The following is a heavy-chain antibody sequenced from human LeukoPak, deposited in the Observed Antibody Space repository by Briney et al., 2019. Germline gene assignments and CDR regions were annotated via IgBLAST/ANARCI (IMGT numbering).Heavy chain of an antibody. CDR3: ARDLGYSSSWYYFDY. V-gene: IGHV3-53*01. J-gene: IGHJ4*02. D-gene: IGHD6-13*01. Sequence: GGSLRLSCAASGFTFSSYSMNWVRQAPGKGLEWVSVIYSGGSTYYADSVKGRFTISRDNSKNTLYLQMNSLRAEDTAVYYCARDLGYSSSWYYFDYWGQGTLVTVSS. CDR1: GFTFSSYS. CDR2: IYSGGST.